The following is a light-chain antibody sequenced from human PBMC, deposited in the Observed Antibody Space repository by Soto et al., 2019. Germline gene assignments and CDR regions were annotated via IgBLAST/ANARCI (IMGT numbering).Light chain of an antibody. V-gene: IGKV1-33*01. CDR1: QDITTY. CDR3: QQSDNLPFT. J-gene: IGKJ3*01. CDR2: DAS. Sequence: DIQMTQSPSSLSASVGDRVTMTCQANQDITTYLHWYQQKSGKAPQLLIHDASSLEAGVPSRFSGSGSGTHFSLTISSLQPEDFATYYCQQSDNLPFTFGGGTRVDIK.